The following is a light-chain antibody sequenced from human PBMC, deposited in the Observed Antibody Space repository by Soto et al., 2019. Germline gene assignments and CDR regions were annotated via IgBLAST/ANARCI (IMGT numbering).Light chain of an antibody. J-gene: IGLJ1*01. CDR1: SSDAGNYNY. CDR3: SSYTSSTTLYV. Sequence: QSALAQPASVSGSPGQSITISCTGASSDAGNYNYVSWYQQHPGKAPKLIIYDVSNRPSGVSNRFSGSKSGNTASLTISGLQAEDEADYYCSSYTSSTTLYVFGTGTKVTVL. CDR2: DVS. V-gene: IGLV2-14*03.